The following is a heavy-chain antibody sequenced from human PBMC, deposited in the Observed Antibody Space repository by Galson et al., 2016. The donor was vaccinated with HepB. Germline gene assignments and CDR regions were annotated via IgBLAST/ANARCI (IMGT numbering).Heavy chain of an antibody. CDR3: ARDGGYCSSTSCYNDAFDI. Sequence: GYTFTSYAMHWVRQAPGQRLEWMGWINAGNGNTKYSQKFQGRVTITRDTSASTAYMELSSLRSEDTAVYYCARDGGYCSSTSCYNDAFDIWGQGTMVTVSS. CDR2: INAGNGNT. V-gene: IGHV1-3*01. D-gene: IGHD2-2*02. CDR1: GYTFTSYA. J-gene: IGHJ3*02.